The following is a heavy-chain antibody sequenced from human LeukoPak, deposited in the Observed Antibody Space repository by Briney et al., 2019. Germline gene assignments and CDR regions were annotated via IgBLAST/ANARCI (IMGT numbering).Heavy chain of an antibody. CDR1: GGSISSYY. D-gene: IGHD3-22*01. Sequence: SETLSLTCTVSGGSISSYYWSWIRQPAGKGLEWIGRIYTSGSTNYNPSLKSRVTMSVDTSQNQFSLKLSSVTAADAAVYYCARDRYYDSSGYYYYYYMDVWGKGTTVTVSS. CDR2: IYTSGST. CDR3: ARDRYYDSSGYYYYYYMDV. V-gene: IGHV4-4*07. J-gene: IGHJ6*03.